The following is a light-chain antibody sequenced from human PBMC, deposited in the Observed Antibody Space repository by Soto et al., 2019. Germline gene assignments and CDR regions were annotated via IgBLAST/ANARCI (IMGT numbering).Light chain of an antibody. Sequence: QAVVTQPPSVSGAPGQRVTISCTGSSSNIGAGYDVHWYQQLPGTAPKLLIYDNNNRPSGVPDRFSGSKSGTSASLAITGLQAEDEADYYCQSYDSSLSGSNYVFGTGTKLTVL. CDR1: SSNIGAGYD. J-gene: IGLJ1*01. CDR2: DNN. CDR3: QSYDSSLSGSNYV. V-gene: IGLV1-40*01.